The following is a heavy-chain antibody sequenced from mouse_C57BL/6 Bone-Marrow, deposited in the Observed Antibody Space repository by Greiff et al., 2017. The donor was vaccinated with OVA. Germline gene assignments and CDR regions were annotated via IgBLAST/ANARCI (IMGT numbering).Heavy chain of an antibody. J-gene: IGHJ3*01. Sequence: QVQLQQPGAELVMPGASVKLSCKASGYTFTSYWMHWVKQRPGQGLEWIGEIDPSDSYTNHNQKFKGKSTLTVDKSSSTAYMQLSSLTSEDSAVYYCARGGGSSPWFAYWGQGTLVTVSA. CDR1: GYTFTSYW. CDR2: IDPSDSYT. D-gene: IGHD1-1*01. V-gene: IGHV1-69*01. CDR3: ARGGGSSPWFAY.